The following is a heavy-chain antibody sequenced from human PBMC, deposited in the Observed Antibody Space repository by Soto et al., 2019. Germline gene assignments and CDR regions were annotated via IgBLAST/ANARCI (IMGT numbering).Heavy chain of an antibody. Sequence: SETLSLTCAVYGGSFSGYYWTWIRQPPGKGLEWMGYIYYSGTTTNYNPSLKSRVTLSVDTSKNQFSLKLSSVTAADTAVYYCAGRYGSCFDYWGQGTLVTVSS. CDR1: GGSFSGYY. CDR3: AGRYGSCFDY. D-gene: IGHD5-18*01. CDR2: IYYSGTT. J-gene: IGHJ4*02. V-gene: IGHV4-59*08.